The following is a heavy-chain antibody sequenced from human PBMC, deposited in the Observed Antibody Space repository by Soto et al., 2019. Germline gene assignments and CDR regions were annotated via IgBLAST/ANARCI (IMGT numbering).Heavy chain of an antibody. Sequence: PGGSLRLSCAASGFTFSSYGMHWVRQAPGKGLEWVAVISYDGSNKYYADSVKGRFTISRDNSKNTLYLQMNSLRAKDTAVYYCAKNSPPEWLDYYYYGLDVWGQGTTVTVSS. CDR1: GFTFSSYG. V-gene: IGHV3-30*18. CDR2: ISYDGSNK. CDR3: AKNSPPEWLDYYYYGLDV. D-gene: IGHD3-3*01. J-gene: IGHJ6*02.